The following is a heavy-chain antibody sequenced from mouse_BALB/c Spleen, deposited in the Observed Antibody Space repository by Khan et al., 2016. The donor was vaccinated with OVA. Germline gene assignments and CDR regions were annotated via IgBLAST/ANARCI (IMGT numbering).Heavy chain of an antibody. J-gene: IGHJ3*02. D-gene: IGHD3-3*01. V-gene: IGHV3-2*02. CDR1: GYSITSDYA. CDR3: ARGRGY. Sequence: EVQLQESGPGLVKPSQSLSLTCTVTGYSITSDYACNWIRQVPGNRLEWMGYISYSGSTSYTPSLKSRISITRDTSKNQFFLQLNSVTAEDTATYYCARGRGYWGQGTLVTVSA. CDR2: ISYSGST.